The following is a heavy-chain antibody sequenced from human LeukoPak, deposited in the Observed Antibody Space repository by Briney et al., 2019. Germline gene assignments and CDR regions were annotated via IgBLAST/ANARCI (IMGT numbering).Heavy chain of an antibody. J-gene: IGHJ4*02. V-gene: IGHV3-30*02. CDR3: AKDLRRGSGFDY. D-gene: IGHD3-10*01. Sequence: PGGSLRLSCAASGFTFSSYGMHWVRQAPGKGLEWVAFIRYDGSNKYYADSVKGRFTISRDNSKNTLYLQMNSLRAEDTAVYYCAKDLRRGSGFDYWGQGTLVTVSS. CDR2: IRYDGSNK. CDR1: GFTFSSYG.